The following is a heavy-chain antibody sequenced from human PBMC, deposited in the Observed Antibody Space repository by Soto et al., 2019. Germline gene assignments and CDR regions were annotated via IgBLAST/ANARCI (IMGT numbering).Heavy chain of an antibody. D-gene: IGHD2-15*01. V-gene: IGHV3-21*01. Sequence: GGSLRLSCAASGFTFSSYSMNWVRQAPGKGLEWVSSISSSSSYIYYADSVKSRFTISRDNAKNSLYQQISSLRAEDTAVYYCASGYCYGANCLGWGQGT. CDR2: ISSSSSYI. CDR1: GFTFSSYS. CDR3: ASGYCYGANCLG. J-gene: IGHJ4*02.